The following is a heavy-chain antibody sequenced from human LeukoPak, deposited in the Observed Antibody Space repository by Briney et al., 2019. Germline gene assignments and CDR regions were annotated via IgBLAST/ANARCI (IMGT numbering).Heavy chain of an antibody. CDR2: INHSGST. CDR3: ARSQNRARITIFGVVPPRDAFDI. Sequence: PSETLSLTCAVYGGSFSGYYWSWIRQPPGKGLEWIGEINHSGSTNYNPSLKSRVTISVDTSKNQFSLKLSSVTAADTAVYYCARSQNRARITIFGVVPPRDAFDIWGQGTMVTVSS. CDR1: GGSFSGYY. J-gene: IGHJ3*02. V-gene: IGHV4-34*01. D-gene: IGHD3-3*01.